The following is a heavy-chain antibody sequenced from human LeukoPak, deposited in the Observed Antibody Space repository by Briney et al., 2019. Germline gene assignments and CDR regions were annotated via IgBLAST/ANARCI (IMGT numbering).Heavy chain of an antibody. V-gene: IGHV3-13*04. J-gene: IGHJ4*02. CDR3: ATADRSGWYSY. CDR2: IGTAGDT. Sequence: GGPLRLSCAASGFTVSTYNMHWVRQPTGKGPEWVLAIGTAGDTYYPGSVKGRFTISRENAKNSLYLQMNNLRAGDTAVYYCATADRSGWYSYWGQGTLVTVSS. CDR1: GFTVSTYN. D-gene: IGHD6-19*01.